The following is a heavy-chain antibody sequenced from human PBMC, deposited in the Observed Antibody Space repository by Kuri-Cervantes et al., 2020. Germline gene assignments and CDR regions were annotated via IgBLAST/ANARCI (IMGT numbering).Heavy chain of an antibody. J-gene: IGHJ6*02. CDR1: GFTFSSYG. CDR2: IPYDGSNK. CDR3: AKDTYYDFWSGFHYYGMDV. V-gene: IGHV3-30*18. D-gene: IGHD3-3*01. Sequence: GGSLRLACAASGFTFSSYGMHWVRQAPGKGLEWVAVIPYDGSNKYYADSVKGRFTISRDNSKNTLYLQMNSLRAEDTAVYYCAKDTYYDFWSGFHYYGMDVWGQGTTVTVSS.